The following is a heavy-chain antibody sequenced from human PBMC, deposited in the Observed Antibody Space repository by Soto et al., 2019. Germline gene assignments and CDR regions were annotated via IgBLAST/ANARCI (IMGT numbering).Heavy chain of an antibody. Sequence: QVQLVESGGGVVQPGRSLRLSCAASGFTFSSYGMHWVRQAPGKGLEWVAVISYDGSNKYYADSVKGRFTISRDNSKNRLYLQMNGLRAEDTAVYYCANDNRIAARWFTDYYYVGMDVWGQGTTVTVSS. V-gene: IGHV3-30*18. D-gene: IGHD6-6*01. CDR1: GFTFSSYG. CDR2: ISYDGSNK. J-gene: IGHJ6*02. CDR3: ANDNRIAARWFTDYYYVGMDV.